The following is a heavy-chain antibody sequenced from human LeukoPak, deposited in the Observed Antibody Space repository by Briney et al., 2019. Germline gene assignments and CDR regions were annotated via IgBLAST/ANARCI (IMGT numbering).Heavy chain of an antibody. CDR2: IKSDGST. Sequence: GGSLRLSCAASGLTFSSYWMHWVRQAPGKGLVWVSRIKSDGSTNYADSVKGRFTISRDNAKNTVSLQMNSLRAEDTGVYYCARAPSEIGGYYPEYFRHWGQGTLVTVSS. D-gene: IGHD3-22*01. J-gene: IGHJ1*01. V-gene: IGHV3-74*01. CDR1: GLTFSSYW. CDR3: ARAPSEIGGYYPEYFRH.